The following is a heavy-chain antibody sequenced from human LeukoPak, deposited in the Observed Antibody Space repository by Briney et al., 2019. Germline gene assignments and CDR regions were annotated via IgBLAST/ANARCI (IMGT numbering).Heavy chain of an antibody. CDR3: ARKALGYSYGSFDY. CDR2: INPNSGGT. V-gene: IGHV1-2*02. D-gene: IGHD5-18*01. Sequence: ASVKVSCKASGYTFTGNYMHWVRQAPGQGLEWMGWINPNSGGTSYAQKFQGRVTMTRDTSISTAYMELSMLRTDATAQDYCARKALGYSYGSFDYWGKGTLVTVSS. CDR1: GYTFTGNY. J-gene: IGHJ4*02.